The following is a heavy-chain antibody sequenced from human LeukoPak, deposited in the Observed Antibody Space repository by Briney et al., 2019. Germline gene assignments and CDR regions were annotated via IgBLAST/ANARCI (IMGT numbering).Heavy chain of an antibody. CDR1: GFGFSTYN. CDR2: ISAGSTYM. J-gene: IGHJ4*02. V-gene: IGHV3-21*06. D-gene: IGHD2-2*01. CDR3: ARAGLYSTSGLEY. Sequence: GGSLRLSCAVSGFGFSTYNMNWVRQAPGKGLEWVSAISAGSTYMYYADSVKGRFTISRDNAKNSLYLQMDNLRADDTAVYYCARAGLYSTSGLEYWGQGTLVTVSS.